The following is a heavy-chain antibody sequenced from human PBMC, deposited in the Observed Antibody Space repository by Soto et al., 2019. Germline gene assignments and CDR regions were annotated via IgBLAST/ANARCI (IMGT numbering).Heavy chain of an antibody. Sequence: QLQLQESGPGLVKPSETLSLTCTVSGGSIISNHYYWAWIRQPPGKGLEWIGSMHDSGSSYYNPSLKSRVMISVDTSQSQFSLNLDYVTAADTAVYFCAGHKWAAADQIRWFDPWGQGTLVAVSS. J-gene: IGHJ5*02. D-gene: IGHD6-13*01. CDR2: MHDSGSS. V-gene: IGHV4-39*01. CDR1: GGSIISNHYY. CDR3: AGHKWAAADQIRWFDP.